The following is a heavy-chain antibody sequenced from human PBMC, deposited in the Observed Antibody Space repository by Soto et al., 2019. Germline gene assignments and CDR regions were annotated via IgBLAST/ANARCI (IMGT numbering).Heavy chain of an antibody. V-gene: IGHV3-23*01. Sequence: EVQLLESGGGLVQPGGSLRLSCAASGFTFSNYGMTWVRQAPGKGLEWVSALSGSGGSTYYADSVKGRFTISRDNSKETVYLQMNSLRAEDTAVYYCAKVGVAGLGAFDIWGQGTMVTVSS. CDR2: LSGSGGST. CDR1: GFTFSNYG. D-gene: IGHD6-19*01. J-gene: IGHJ3*02. CDR3: AKVGVAGLGAFDI.